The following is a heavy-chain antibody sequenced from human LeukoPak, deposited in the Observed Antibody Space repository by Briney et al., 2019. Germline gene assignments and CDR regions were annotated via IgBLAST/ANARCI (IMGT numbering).Heavy chain of an antibody. Sequence: GGSLRLSCAASGFTFSDYYMSWIRQAPGKGLEWVSYISSSGSTIYYADSVKGRFTISRDNAKNSLYLQMNSLRAEDTAVYYCARDLYSSSWYYDYWGQGTLVTVSS. CDR1: GFTFSDYY. J-gene: IGHJ4*02. CDR3: ARDLYSSSWYYDY. V-gene: IGHV3-11*01. CDR2: ISSSGSTI. D-gene: IGHD6-13*01.